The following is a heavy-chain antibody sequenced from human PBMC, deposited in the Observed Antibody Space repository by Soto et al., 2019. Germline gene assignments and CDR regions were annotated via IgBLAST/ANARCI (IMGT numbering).Heavy chain of an antibody. V-gene: IGHV3-23*01. CDR2: IRVGGGDT. Sequence: EVRLLESGGGLAQPGGSRRLSCAASGFTFSSSAMNWVRQAPGKGLEWVSSIRVGGGDTFYADSVRGRFTVSRDISSKTLYLQLNSLRAEDTAIYYCAKCSVGTVRTSGWCNWFDPWGQGTLVTVSS. CDR1: GFTFSSSA. CDR3: AKCSVGTVRTSGWCNWFDP. D-gene: IGHD6-19*01. J-gene: IGHJ5*02.